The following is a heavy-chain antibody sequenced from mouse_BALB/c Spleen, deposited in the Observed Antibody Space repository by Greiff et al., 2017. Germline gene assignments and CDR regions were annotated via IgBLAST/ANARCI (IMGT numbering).Heavy chain of an antibody. D-gene: IGHD3-3*01. Sequence: VHVKQSGPELVKTGASVKISCKASGYSFTGYYMHWVKQKPGQGLEWIGYINPYNDGTKYNEKFKGKATLTSDKSSSTAYMELSSLTSEDSAVYYCARGGGPFAYWGQGTLVTVSA. CDR3: ARGGGPFAY. J-gene: IGHJ3*01. V-gene: IGHV1-14*01. CDR2: INPYNDGT. CDR1: GYSFTGYY.